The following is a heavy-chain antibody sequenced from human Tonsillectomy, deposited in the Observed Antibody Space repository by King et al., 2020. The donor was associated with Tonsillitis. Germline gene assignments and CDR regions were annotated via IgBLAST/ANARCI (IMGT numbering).Heavy chain of an antibody. J-gene: IGHJ6*02. CDR1: GFTFSSYA. CDR3: ARDWGPDSIGYHYDYYYGMDV. CDR2: TSYDGSNK. Sequence: VQLVESGGGVVQPGRSLRLSCAASGFTFSSYAMHWVRQAPGKGLEWVAVTSYDGSNKYYADSVKGRITISRDNSKNTLYLQMNSLRVEDTALYYCARDWGPDSIGYHYDYYYGMDVWGQGTTVTVSS. D-gene: IGHD3-22*01. V-gene: IGHV3-30*04.